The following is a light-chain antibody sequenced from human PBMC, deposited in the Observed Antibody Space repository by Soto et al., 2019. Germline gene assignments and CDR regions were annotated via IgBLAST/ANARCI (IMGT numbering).Light chain of an antibody. CDR3: QHYGGSPPIT. CDR1: QSVSGTY. V-gene: IGKV3-20*01. Sequence: EIVLTQSPGTLSLSPGERATLSCRASQSVSGTYLAWYQQKPGQAPRLLIFGASSRATGIPDRFSGSGSGTDFTLTISRLEPEDIAVYYCQHYGGSPPITFGQGKRLEIK. J-gene: IGKJ5*01. CDR2: GAS.